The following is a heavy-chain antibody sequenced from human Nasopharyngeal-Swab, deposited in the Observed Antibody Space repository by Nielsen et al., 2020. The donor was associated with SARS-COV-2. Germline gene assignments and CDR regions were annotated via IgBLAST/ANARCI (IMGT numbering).Heavy chain of an antibody. CDR2: IYYSGST. CDR3: AREPTNYYDSSVNYYGMDV. V-gene: IGHV4-31*02. J-gene: IGHJ6*02. D-gene: IGHD3-22*01. Sequence: WIRQPPGKGLEWIGYIYYSGSTYYNPPLKSRVTISVDASKNQFSLKLSSVTAADTAVYYCAREPTNYYDSSVNYYGMDVWGQGTTDTVSS.